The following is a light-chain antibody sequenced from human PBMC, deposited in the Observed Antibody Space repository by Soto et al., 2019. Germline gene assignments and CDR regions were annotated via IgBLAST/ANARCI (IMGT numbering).Light chain of an antibody. CDR1: QSVGRNF. CDR2: DAS. V-gene: IGKV3-20*01. CDR3: HQYATSPLT. J-gene: IGKJ4*01. Sequence: EIVLTQSPGTLSLSPGERATLSCRASQSVGRNFLGWYQQRPGQAPRLLIYDASKRATGIPDRFSGTASGTDFTLTISRLEPEDCAVYYCHQYATSPLTFGGGTNVEIK.